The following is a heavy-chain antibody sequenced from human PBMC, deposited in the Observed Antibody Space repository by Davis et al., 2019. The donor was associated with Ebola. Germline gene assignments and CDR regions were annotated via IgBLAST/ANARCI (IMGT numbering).Heavy chain of an antibody. V-gene: IGHV3-23*01. CDR2: ITNSGGNT. CDR1: GITFSNYA. D-gene: IGHD5-12*01. CDR3: AKDLDERSGYDSLYFDY. Sequence: PGESLKISCAASGITFSNYAMSWVRQAPGKGLQWISAITNSGGNTYYADSVKGRFTISRDNSKNTLYLQMNSLRAEDTAVYYCAKDLDERSGYDSLYFDYWGQGTLVTVSS. J-gene: IGHJ4*02.